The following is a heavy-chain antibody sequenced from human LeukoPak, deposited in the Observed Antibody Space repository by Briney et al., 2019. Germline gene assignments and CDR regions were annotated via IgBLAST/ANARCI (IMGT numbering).Heavy chain of an antibody. J-gene: IGHJ4*02. CDR3: AKGFDY. CDR2: ISYDGSNK. CDR1: GFTFSSYG. V-gene: IGHV3-30*18. Sequence: PGGSLRLSCAASGFTFSSYGMHWVRQAPGKGLEWVAVISYDGSNKYYADSVKGRFTISRDNPKNTLYLQMNSLRAEDTAVYYCAKGFDYWGQGTLVTVSS.